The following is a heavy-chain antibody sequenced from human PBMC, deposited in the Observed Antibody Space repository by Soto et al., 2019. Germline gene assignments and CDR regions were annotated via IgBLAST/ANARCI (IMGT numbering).Heavy chain of an antibody. D-gene: IGHD6-19*01. CDR2: INHSGST. CDR1: GGSFSGYY. J-gene: IGHJ4*02. V-gene: IGHV4-34*01. Sequence: SEILSLTCAVYGGSFSGYYWSWIRQPPGKGLEWIGEINHSGSTNYNPFLKSRVTISVDTSKNQFSLKLSSVTAADTAVYYCARGKWLVPAYYFDYWGQGTLVTVSS. CDR3: ARGKWLVPAYYFDY.